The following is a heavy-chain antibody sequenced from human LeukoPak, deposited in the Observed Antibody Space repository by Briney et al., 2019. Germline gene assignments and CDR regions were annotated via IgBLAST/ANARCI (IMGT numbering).Heavy chain of an antibody. CDR3: ASIGVYCSSTSCQGGYVY. V-gene: IGHV1-69*01. J-gene: IGHJ4*02. D-gene: IGHD2-2*01. CDR1: GGTFSSYA. Sequence: GASVKVSCKASGGTFSSYAISWVRQAPGQGLEWMGGIIPIFGTANYAQKFQGRVTITADESTSTAYMELSSLRSEDTAVYYCASIGVYCSSTSCQGGYVYWGQGTLVTVSS. CDR2: IIPIFGTA.